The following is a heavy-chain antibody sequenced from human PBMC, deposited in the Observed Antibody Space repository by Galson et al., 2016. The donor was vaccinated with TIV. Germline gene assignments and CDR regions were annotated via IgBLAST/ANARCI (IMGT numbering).Heavy chain of an antibody. CDR3: ATDLRGALDS. J-gene: IGHJ4*02. CDR2: LHSGGRT. CDR1: GFTVSTNY. D-gene: IGHD3-10*01. V-gene: IGHV3-53*04. Sequence: SLRLSCAASGFTVSTNYMSWVRQAPGKGLEWVSVLHSGGRTYYADSVKGRFTISRHNSQNTLYLQMNTLRPDDTDVYYCATDLRGALDSWGQGTLVTVSS.